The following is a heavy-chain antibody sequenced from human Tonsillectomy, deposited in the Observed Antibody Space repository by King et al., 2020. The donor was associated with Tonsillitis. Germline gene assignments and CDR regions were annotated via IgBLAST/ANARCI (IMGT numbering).Heavy chain of an antibody. CDR1: GFTFSSYS. J-gene: IGHJ6*02. Sequence: VQLVESGGGLVKPGGSLRLSCAASGFTFSSYSMNWVRQAPGKGLEWVSSISSSRTYIYYADSVKGRFTISRDNAKNSLYLQMNSLRAEDTAVYYCARHDYKPQQYYYYYGMDVWGQGTTVTVSS. V-gene: IGHV3-21*01. CDR2: ISSSRTYI. D-gene: IGHD4/OR15-4a*01. CDR3: ARHDYKPQQYYYYYGMDV.